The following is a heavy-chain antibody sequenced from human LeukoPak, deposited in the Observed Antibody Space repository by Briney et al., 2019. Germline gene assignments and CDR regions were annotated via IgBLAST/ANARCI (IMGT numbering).Heavy chain of an antibody. V-gene: IGHV3-30*02. CDR3: AKIAYDSSGYYFYYYYGMDV. CDR1: GFTFSSYG. D-gene: IGHD3-22*01. Sequence: GGSLRLSCAASGFTFSSYGIHWVRQAPGKGLEWVTFIGYDGRNIYYADSVKGRFTISRDNSKNTLYLQMNSLRAEDTAVYYWAKIAYDSSGYYFYYYYGMDVWGQGTTVTVSS. CDR2: IGYDGRNI. J-gene: IGHJ6*02.